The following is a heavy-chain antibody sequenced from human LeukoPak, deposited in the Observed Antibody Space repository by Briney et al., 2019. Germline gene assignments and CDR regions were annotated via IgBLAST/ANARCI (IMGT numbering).Heavy chain of an antibody. CDR2: IYSGGST. V-gene: IGHV3-66*01. CDR3: ARLPSPRYYYDSSGYYFDS. Sequence: PGGSLRLSCAASGFTVSSNYMSWVRQAPGKGLEWVSIIYSGGSTYHADSVKGRFIISRDSSKNTLYLQMNSLRAEDTAVYYCARLPSPRYYYDSSGYYFDSWGQGTLVIVSS. CDR1: GFTVSSNY. J-gene: IGHJ4*02. D-gene: IGHD3-22*01.